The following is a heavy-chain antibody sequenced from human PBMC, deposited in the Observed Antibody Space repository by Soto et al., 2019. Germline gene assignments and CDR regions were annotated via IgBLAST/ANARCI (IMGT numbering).Heavy chain of an antibody. J-gene: IGHJ5*02. V-gene: IGHV4-31*03. CDR3: ARVEGRDYDFWSGYIGNWFDL. Sequence: PSETLSLTCTVSGGSISSGGYYWSWIRQHPGKGLEWIGYIYYSGSTYYNPSLKSRVTISVDTSKNQFSLKLSSVTAADTAVYYCARVEGRDYDFWSGYIGNWFDLWGQGTLVTVSS. CDR2: IYYSGST. CDR1: GGSISSGGYY. D-gene: IGHD3-3*01.